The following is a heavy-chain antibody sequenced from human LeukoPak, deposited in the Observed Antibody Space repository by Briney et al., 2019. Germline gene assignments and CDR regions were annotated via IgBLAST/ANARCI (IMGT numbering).Heavy chain of an antibody. J-gene: IGHJ5*02. CDR1: GFTFSDYY. CDR2: ISSSGSTI. V-gene: IGHV3-11*01. D-gene: IGHD2-2*01. CDR3: ARVGGYCSSTSCYVWFDP. Sequence: GGSLRLSCAASGFTFSDYYMSWIRQAPGKGLEWVSYISSSGSTIYYADSVKGRFTISRDNAKNSLYLQMNSLRAEDTVVYYCARVGGYCSSTSCYVWFDPWGQGTLVTVSS.